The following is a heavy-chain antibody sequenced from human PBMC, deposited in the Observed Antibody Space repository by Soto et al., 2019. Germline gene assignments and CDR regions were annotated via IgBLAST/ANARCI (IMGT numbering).Heavy chain of an antibody. CDR3: ARLQLGGDRMLNWFDP. V-gene: IGHV1-18*01. Sequence: QVQVVQSGPELKKPGAAVKVSCKAQGYIFTKYGIGWVRQAPGHGLEWMGLINVYNGDRKVAQKFQDRVSMTTDTATYTAYMELKSLRRGDTAVYYCARLQLGGDRMLNWFDPWGQGTLVTVSS. D-gene: IGHD2-21*02. CDR1: GYIFTKYG. CDR2: INVYNGDR. J-gene: IGHJ5*02.